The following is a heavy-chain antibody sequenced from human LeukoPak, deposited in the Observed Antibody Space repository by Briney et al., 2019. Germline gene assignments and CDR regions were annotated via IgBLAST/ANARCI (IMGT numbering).Heavy chain of an antibody. CDR2: IYYSGSA. Sequence: PETLSLTCTVSGGSISNNSYFWGWIRQPPGKGLEWIGSIYYSGSAYYNPSLKSRVTISVDTSKNQFSLKLTSVTASDTAVYYCARHQRDVVVVPAAIRVYNWFDPWGQGTLVTVSS. J-gene: IGHJ5*02. CDR3: ARHQRDVVVVPAAIRVYNWFDP. CDR1: GGSISNNSYF. V-gene: IGHV4-39*01. D-gene: IGHD2-2*02.